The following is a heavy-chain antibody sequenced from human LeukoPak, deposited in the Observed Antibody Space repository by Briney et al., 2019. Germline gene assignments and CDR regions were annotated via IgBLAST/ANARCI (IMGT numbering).Heavy chain of an antibody. V-gene: IGHV3-30-3*01. CDR1: GFTFRNYV. CDR2: TSSDLNVK. CDR3: ARRSGSYPVLFDY. Sequence: GGSLRLSCAASGFTFRNYVIHWVRQAPGKGLEWVAVTSSDLNVKLYADSVKGRFTISRDNSKNTLYLQMNSLRAEDTAVYYCARRSGSYPVLFDYWGQGTLVTVSS. D-gene: IGHD1-26*01. J-gene: IGHJ4*02.